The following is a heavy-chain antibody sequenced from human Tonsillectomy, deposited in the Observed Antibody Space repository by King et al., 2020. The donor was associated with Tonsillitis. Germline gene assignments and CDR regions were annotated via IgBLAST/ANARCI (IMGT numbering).Heavy chain of an antibody. D-gene: IGHD3-10*01. CDR1: GFTFGDYG. V-gene: IGHV3-9*01. CDR2: ITWNSGSL. CDR3: ARDASPSRFEELLLFDY. Sequence: VQLVESGGGLVQPGRSLRLSCAASGFTFGDYGMHWVRQAPGKGLEWVSGITWNSGSLGYADSVKGRFTISRDDAKNSLYLQMNSLRADDTALYYCARDASPSRFEELLLFDYWGQGALVTVSS. J-gene: IGHJ4*02.